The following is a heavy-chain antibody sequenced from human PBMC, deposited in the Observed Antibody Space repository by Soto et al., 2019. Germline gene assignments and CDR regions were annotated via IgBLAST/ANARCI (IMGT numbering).Heavy chain of an antibody. CDR1: GFTFSSYA. D-gene: IGHD2-15*01. CDR3: ARGGYCSGGSCQGYFDY. Sequence: QVQLVESGGGVVQPGRSLRLSCAASGFTFSSYAMHWVRQAPGKGLEWVAVISYDGSNKYYADSVKGRFTISRDNSKNTLYLQMNSLRAEDTAVYYCARGGYCSGGSCQGYFDYWGQGTLVTVSS. CDR2: ISYDGSNK. V-gene: IGHV3-30-3*01. J-gene: IGHJ4*02.